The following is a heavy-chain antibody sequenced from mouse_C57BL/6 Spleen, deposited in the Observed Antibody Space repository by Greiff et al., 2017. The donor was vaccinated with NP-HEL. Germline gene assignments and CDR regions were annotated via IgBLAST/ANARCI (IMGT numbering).Heavy chain of an antibody. Sequence: VQLQQPGAELVKPGASVKLSCKASGYTFTSYWMHWVKQRPGQGLEWIGMIHPNSGSTNYNEKFKSKATLTVDKSSSTAYMQLSSLTSEDSAVYYCARIGIYPRDFFDYWGQGTTLTVSS. J-gene: IGHJ2*01. D-gene: IGHD3-3*01. CDR3: ARIGIYPRDFFDY. V-gene: IGHV1-64*01. CDR1: GYTFTSYW. CDR2: IHPNSGST.